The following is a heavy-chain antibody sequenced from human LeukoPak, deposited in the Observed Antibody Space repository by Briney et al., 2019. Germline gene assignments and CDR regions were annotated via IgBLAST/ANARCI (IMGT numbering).Heavy chain of an antibody. J-gene: IGHJ4*02. D-gene: IGHD2-2*01. CDR3: ARDPTADDY. Sequence: GGSLRLSCKASGFTFSNYAMDWVRQAPGKDLEWVSSITSVSSYKYYADSVKGRFTISRDNAKNSLFLQMNSLRAEDTAIYYCARDPTADDYWGQGTLVTVSS. CDR2: ITSVSSYK. CDR1: GFTFSNYA. V-gene: IGHV3-21*01.